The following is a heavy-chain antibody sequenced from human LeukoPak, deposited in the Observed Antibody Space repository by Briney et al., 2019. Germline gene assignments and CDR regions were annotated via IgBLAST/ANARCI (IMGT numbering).Heavy chain of an antibody. V-gene: IGHV4-39*01. CDR2: IYYSGST. J-gene: IGHJ4*02. CDR1: GGSISSSSYY. D-gene: IGHD5-24*01. CDR3: ARPRGYNYDFDY. Sequence: SETLSLTCTVSGGSISSSSYYWGWIHQPPGKGLEWIGSIYYSGSTYYNPSLKSRVTISVDTSKNQFSLKLSSVTAADTGVYYCARPRGYNYDFDYWGQGTLVTVSS.